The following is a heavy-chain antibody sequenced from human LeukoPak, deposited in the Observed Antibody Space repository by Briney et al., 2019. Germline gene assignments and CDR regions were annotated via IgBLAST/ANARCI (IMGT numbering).Heavy chain of an antibody. Sequence: ASVKVSCKASGYTFSNYEITWVRQAPGQGLEWMGMINPSGGSTSYAQKFQGRVTMTRDMSTSTDYMELISLRSEDTAVYYCARDNSVGDTASWFDPWGQGTLVTVSS. CDR2: INPSGGST. V-gene: IGHV1-46*01. CDR1: GYTFSNYE. J-gene: IGHJ5*02. CDR3: ARDNSVGDTASWFDP. D-gene: IGHD1-26*01.